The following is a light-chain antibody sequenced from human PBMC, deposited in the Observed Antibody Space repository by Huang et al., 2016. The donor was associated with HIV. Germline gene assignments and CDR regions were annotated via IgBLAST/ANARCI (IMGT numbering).Light chain of an antibody. CDR2: GAS. V-gene: IGKV3-15*01. Sequence: EIVMTQSPATLSVSPGERATLSCRASQSVSNNLAWYQQKPGQAPRLLSYGASTRATGIPARVSGSGSGTEFTLTISSLQSEDFAVYYCQQYNNWPRTFGQGTKVEIK. CDR1: QSVSNN. J-gene: IGKJ1*01. CDR3: QQYNNWPRT.